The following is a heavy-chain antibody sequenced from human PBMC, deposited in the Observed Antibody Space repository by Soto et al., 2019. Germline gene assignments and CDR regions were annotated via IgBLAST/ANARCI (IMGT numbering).Heavy chain of an antibody. V-gene: IGHV1-3*04. CDR2: INTGKGNT. Sequence: GASLKVSCKASGYNFTTYAIHWVRQAPGQRLEWMGWINTGKGNTKYSQKFQGRVTITRDTSASTAYMDLSSLRSGDTAVYYCARDPWVGAFDAFDIWGQGTMVTVSS. J-gene: IGHJ3*02. D-gene: IGHD2-15*01. CDR3: ARDPWVGAFDAFDI. CDR1: GYNFTTYA.